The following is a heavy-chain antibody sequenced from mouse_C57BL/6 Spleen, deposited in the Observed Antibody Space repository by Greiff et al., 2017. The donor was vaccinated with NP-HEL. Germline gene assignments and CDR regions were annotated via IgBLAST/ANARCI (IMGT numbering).Heavy chain of an antibody. D-gene: IGHD1-1*01. J-gene: IGHJ4*01. Sequence: VQLKQSGPELVKPGASVKMSCKASGYTFTDYNMHWVKQSHGKSLEWIGYINPNNGGTSYNQKFKGKATLTVNKSSSTAYMELRSLTSEDSAVYYCARFYYYGSSYGYAMDYWGQGTSVTVSS. V-gene: IGHV1-22*01. CDR1: GYTFTDYN. CDR3: ARFYYYGSSYGYAMDY. CDR2: INPNNGGT.